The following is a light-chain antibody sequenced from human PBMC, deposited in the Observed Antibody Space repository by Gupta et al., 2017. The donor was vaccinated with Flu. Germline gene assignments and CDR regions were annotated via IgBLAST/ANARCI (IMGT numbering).Light chain of an antibody. CDR2: GNN. CDR1: SSNIGSYY. CDR3: AAWDDSLSGLWV. Sequence: QSVLTQPPSASGTPGQRVTISCSGSSSNIGSYYVYWYQQLPGTAPNQLIYGNNQRPSGVPDRVSGSKSGTSASLAISGLRSEDEANYYCAAWDDSLSGLWVFGGGTKLTVL. V-gene: IGLV1-47*01. J-gene: IGLJ3*02.